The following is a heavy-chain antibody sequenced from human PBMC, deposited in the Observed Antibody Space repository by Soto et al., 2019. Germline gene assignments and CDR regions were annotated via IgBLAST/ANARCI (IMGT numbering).Heavy chain of an antibody. Sequence: SETLSLTCTVSGGSISSSSYYWGWIRQPPGKGLEWIGSIYYSGSTYYNPSLKSRVTISVDTSKNQFSLKLSSVTAADTAVYYCASPIVNLDSSGYYPAFDIWGQGTMVTVSS. CDR3: ASPIVNLDSSGYYPAFDI. CDR1: GGSISSSSYY. V-gene: IGHV4-39*01. CDR2: IYYSGST. J-gene: IGHJ3*02. D-gene: IGHD3-22*01.